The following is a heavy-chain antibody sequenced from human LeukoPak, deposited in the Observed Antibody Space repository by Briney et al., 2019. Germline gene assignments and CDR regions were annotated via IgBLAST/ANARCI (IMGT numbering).Heavy chain of an antibody. Sequence: SSETLSLTCTVSGGSISSYYWSWIRQPPGKGLEWIGYIYYSGSTNYNPSLKSRVTISVDTSKNQFSLKLSSVTAADTAVYYCARGHSNYDYWGQGTLVTVSS. J-gene: IGHJ4*02. CDR2: IYYSGST. V-gene: IGHV4-59*01. D-gene: IGHD4-11*01. CDR3: ARGHSNYDY. CDR1: GGSISSYY.